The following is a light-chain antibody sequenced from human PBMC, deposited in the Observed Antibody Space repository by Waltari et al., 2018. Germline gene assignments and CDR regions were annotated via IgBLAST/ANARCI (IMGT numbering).Light chain of an antibody. J-gene: IGKJ1*01. CDR3: QQYNSYSAT. Sequence: DIQMTQSPSTLSASVGDRVTITCRASQSISSWLAWYQQKPGKAPKLLSYKASSLESGVPSRVSGSGSGTGFTLTISSLQPDDFATYYCQQYNSYSATFGQGTKVEIK. CDR1: QSISSW. CDR2: KAS. V-gene: IGKV1-5*03.